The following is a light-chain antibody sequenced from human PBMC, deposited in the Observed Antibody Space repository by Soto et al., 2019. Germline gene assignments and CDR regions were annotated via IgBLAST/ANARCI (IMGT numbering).Light chain of an antibody. Sequence: QSALTQPPSVSGAPGQTVTISCTGSSSNIGAGFDVHWYQQLPGTAPKLLIYSNGNRPSVVPDRFSGSKSGTSASLAITGLQAEDEADYYCQSYDSRLRGVFGTGTKVTVL. CDR2: SNG. CDR1: SSNIGAGFD. CDR3: QSYDSRLRGV. J-gene: IGLJ1*01. V-gene: IGLV1-40*01.